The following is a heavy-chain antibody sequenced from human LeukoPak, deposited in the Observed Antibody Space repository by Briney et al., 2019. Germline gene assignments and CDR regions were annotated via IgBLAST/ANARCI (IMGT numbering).Heavy chain of an antibody. V-gene: IGHV3-30*04. CDR2: ISYDGSNK. J-gene: IGHJ5*02. Sequence: GRSLRLSCAASGFTFSSYAMHWVRQAPGKGLEWVAVISYDGSNKYYADSVKGRFTISRDNSKNTLYLQMNSLRVEDTAVYYCARGAYCSSTSCAPRPLWSWGQGTLVTVSS. CDR3: ARGAYCSSTSCAPRPLWS. CDR1: GFTFSSYA. D-gene: IGHD2-2*01.